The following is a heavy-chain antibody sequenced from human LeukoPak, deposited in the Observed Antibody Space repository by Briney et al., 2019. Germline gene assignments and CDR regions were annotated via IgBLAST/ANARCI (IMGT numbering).Heavy chain of an antibody. J-gene: IGHJ5*02. CDR3: ARDRRYGSGSYYMVFDWFDP. Sequence: GGSLRLSCAASGFSFSSYAMQWVRQAPGKGLGWVAVISYDGSNKYYADSVKGRFTISRDNSKNTLYLQMNSLRAEDTAVYYCARDRRYGSGSYYMVFDWFDPWGQGTLVTVSS. CDR1: GFSFSSYA. D-gene: IGHD3-10*01. CDR2: ISYDGSNK. V-gene: IGHV3-30*01.